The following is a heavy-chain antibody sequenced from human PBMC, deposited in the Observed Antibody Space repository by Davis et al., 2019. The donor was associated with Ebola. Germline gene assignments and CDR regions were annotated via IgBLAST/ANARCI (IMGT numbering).Heavy chain of an antibody. D-gene: IGHD6-19*01. V-gene: IGHV4-4*02. J-gene: IGHJ5*02. CDR1: GGSISSSNW. Sequence: GSLRLSCAVSGGSISSSNWWSWVRQPPGKGLEWIGEIYHSGSTNYNPSLKSRVTISVDKSKNQFSLKLSSVTAADTAVYYCTRRPGSGWPNWFDPWGQGTLVTVSS. CDR3: TRRPGSGWPNWFDP. CDR2: IYHSGST.